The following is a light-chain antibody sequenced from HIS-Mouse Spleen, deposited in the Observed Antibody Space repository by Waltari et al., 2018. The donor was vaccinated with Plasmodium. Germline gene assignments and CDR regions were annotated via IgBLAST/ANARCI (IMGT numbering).Light chain of an antibody. Sequence: QSALTQPPSASGSPGQSVTISCTATSSDVGGYTYVSWYQQHPGNAPKLMIYEFSKRPSGVPDRFSGSKSGNTASLTVSGLQAEDEADYYCSSYAGSNNLVFGGGTKLTVL. V-gene: IGLV2-8*01. CDR3: SSYAGSNNLV. CDR2: EFS. J-gene: IGLJ2*01. CDR1: SSDVGGYTY.